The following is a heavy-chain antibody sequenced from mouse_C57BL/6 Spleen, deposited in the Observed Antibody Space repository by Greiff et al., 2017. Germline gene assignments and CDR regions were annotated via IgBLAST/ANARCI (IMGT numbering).Heavy chain of an antibody. CDR2: ISSGSSTI. CDR3: ARQWLFDGYSWFAY. V-gene: IGHV5-17*01. D-gene: IGHD2-3*01. CDR1: GFTFSDYG. Sequence: EVQLVESGGGLVKPGGSLKLSCAASGFTFSDYGMHWVRQAPEKGLEWVAYISSGSSTIYYADTVKGRFTISRDNAKNTLFLQMTSLRSEDTAMYYCARQWLFDGYSWFAYWGQGTLVTVSA. J-gene: IGHJ3*01.